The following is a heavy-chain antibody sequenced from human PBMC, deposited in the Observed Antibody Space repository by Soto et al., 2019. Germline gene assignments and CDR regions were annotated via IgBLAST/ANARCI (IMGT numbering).Heavy chain of an antibody. D-gene: IGHD6-19*01. Sequence: GGSLSLSCAASGFTFSTYWMHYVRQAPGKGLVWVSRVKGDGRDTTYADSVKGRFTISRDNTKNTLYLQMNSLRPEDTAVYYCARDQRLADDAFHIWGHGTLVTVSS. J-gene: IGHJ3*02. V-gene: IGHV3-74*01. CDR3: ARDQRLADDAFHI. CDR1: GFTFSTYW. CDR2: VKGDGRDT.